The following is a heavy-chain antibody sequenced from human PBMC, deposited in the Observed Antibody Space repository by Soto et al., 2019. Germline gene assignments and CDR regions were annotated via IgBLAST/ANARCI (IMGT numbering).Heavy chain of an antibody. CDR2: ISYDGSEK. Sequence: GGSLRLSCAASGFIFSNYGMHWVRQAPGKGLEWVAAISYDGSEKYSADSVKGRFTISRDKSKNTLYLQMNSLRGEDTAVYYCAKVGTVGAFTDYYYYGMDVWGQGTTVTVSS. J-gene: IGHJ6*02. CDR3: AKVGTVGAFTDYYYYGMDV. CDR1: GFIFSNYG. D-gene: IGHD1-26*01. V-gene: IGHV3-30*18.